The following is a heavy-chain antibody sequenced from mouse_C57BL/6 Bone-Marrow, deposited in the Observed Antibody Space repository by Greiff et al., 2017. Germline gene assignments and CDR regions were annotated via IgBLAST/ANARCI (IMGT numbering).Heavy chain of an antibody. D-gene: IGHD2-4*01. J-gene: IGHJ3*01. CDR2: IDPSDSYT. Sequence: VQLQQPGAELVKPGASVKLSCKASGYTFTSYRMKWVKQRPGQGLEWIGEIDPSDSYTNYNQKFKGKATLTVDTSSSTAYMQLSSLTSADSAVYYCARRSSTMISAWFAYWGQGTLVTVSA. CDR3: ARRSSTMISAWFAY. CDR1: GYTFTSYR. V-gene: IGHV1-50*01.